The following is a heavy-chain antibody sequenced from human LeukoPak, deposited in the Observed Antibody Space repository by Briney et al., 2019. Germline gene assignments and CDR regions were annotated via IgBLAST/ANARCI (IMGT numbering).Heavy chain of an antibody. CDR2: IYYSGST. D-gene: IGHD3-10*01. CDR3: ARDLAGVPGGAFDI. J-gene: IGHJ3*02. Sequence: PSETLSLTCTVSGGSISSGGYYWSWIRQHPGKGLEWIGYIYYSGSTYYNPSLKSRVTISVDTSKNQFSLKLSSVTAADTAVYYCARDLAGVPGGAFDIWGQGTMVTVSS. CDR1: GGSISSGGYY. V-gene: IGHV4-31*03.